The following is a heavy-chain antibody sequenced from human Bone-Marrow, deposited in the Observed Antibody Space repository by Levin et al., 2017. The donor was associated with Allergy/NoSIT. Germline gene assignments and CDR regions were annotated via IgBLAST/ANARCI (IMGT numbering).Heavy chain of an antibody. V-gene: IGHV3-30-3*01. CDR2: VSYDGGNK. CDR1: GFTFSDYA. CDR3: ARYQSGSFDI. D-gene: IGHD3-22*01. J-gene: IGHJ3*02. Sequence: GESLKISCAASGFTFSDYAIHWVRQAPGKGLEWVAVVSYDGGNKNYAGSVKGRFTISRDNSKNTLFLQMNTLRPDDTAMYFCARYQSGSFDIWGQGTMVIVSS.